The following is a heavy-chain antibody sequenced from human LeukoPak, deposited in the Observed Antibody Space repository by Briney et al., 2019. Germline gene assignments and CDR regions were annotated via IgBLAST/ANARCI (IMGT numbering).Heavy chain of an antibody. Sequence: GGSLRLSCAASGFTFSTCGMSWVRQAPGKGLEWVSIISGSGGSTYYADSVKGRFTISRDNSKNTLYLQMSSLRVEDTAVYYCAKDSLRTVPAASFDNWGQGTLVTVSS. V-gene: IGHV3-23*01. J-gene: IGHJ4*02. CDR3: AKDSLRTVPAASFDN. CDR2: ISGSGGST. D-gene: IGHD2-2*01. CDR1: GFTFSTCG.